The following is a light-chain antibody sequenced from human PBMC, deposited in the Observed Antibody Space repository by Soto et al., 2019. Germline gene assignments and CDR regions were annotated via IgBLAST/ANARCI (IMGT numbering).Light chain of an antibody. J-gene: IGLJ3*02. Sequence: QSVLTQPPSVSGTPGLRVNISCSGGISNIGKDTVNWYQQLPGTAPKLLMFNDDKRPSGVPDRFSGSRSGTSASLAISGLQSDDEAVYFFSTWDDSLNGWVFGGGTKLTFL. CDR3: STWDDSLNGWV. CDR2: NDD. CDR1: ISNIGKDT. V-gene: IGLV1-44*01.